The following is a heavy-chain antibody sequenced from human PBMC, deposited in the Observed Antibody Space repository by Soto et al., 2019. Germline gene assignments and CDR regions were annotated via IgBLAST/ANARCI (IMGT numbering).Heavy chain of an antibody. CDR2: ITSNGGST. CDR1: GFTFINYV. V-gene: IGHV3-64*01. J-gene: IGHJ2*01. D-gene: IGHD2-15*01. Sequence: EVQLVESGGGLVQPGGSLRLSCAASGFTFINYVMHWVRQAPGKGLEYVSVITSNGGSTDYANSVKGRFTISRDNSKNTLYLEMGALRPEDMAVYYCARGGYCSGGSGSSYPRPWYFDLWGRGTLVTVSS. CDR3: ARGGYCSGGSGSSYPRPWYFDL.